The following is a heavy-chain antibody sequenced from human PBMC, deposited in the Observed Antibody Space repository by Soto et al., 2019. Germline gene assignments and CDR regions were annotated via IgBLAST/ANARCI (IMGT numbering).Heavy chain of an antibody. Sequence: VQLQESGPGLVRPSQTLSLTCTVSGGVVRTTDYFWSWIRQSPGKGLEWIGYIYYNGTTYYNPSLKSRVRISLDMSKNQFSLSLASVTAADAAVYYCARDQYYYESGTYSYHYYYGMDVWGQGTTVTVSS. CDR2: IYYNGTT. J-gene: IGHJ6*02. CDR3: ARDQYYYESGTYSYHYYYGMDV. V-gene: IGHV4-30-4*01. CDR1: GGVVRTTDYF. D-gene: IGHD3-10*01.